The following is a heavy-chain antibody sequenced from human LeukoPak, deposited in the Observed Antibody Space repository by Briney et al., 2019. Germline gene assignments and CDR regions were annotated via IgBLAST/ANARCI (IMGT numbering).Heavy chain of an antibody. J-gene: IGHJ4*02. V-gene: IGHV1-46*01. CDR2: INPSGGST. D-gene: IGHD2-2*01. CDR3: ARDQGFDCSSTSCSLMTSVGLDY. Sequence: ASVKVSCKASGYTFTSYYMHWVRQAPGQGLEWMGIINPSGGSTNYAQKFQGRVTMTRDMSTSTVYMELSSLRSEDTAVYYCARDQGFDCSSTSCSLMTSVGLDYWGQGTLVTVSS. CDR1: GYTFTSYY.